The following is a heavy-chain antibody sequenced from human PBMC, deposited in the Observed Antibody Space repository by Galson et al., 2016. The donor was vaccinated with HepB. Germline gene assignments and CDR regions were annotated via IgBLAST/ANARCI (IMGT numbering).Heavy chain of an antibody. J-gene: IGHJ3*02. Sequence: SVKVSCKAAGGTFSSYAFDWVRQAPGQGLEWMGGILPILGTADYAQKFQGRLTITADEYTSTAYMELNSLISKDTAVYHCAPHSHESSGYGGLDIWGQGTMVTVSS. CDR3: APHSHESSGYGGLDI. V-gene: IGHV1-69*13. CDR2: ILPILGTA. CDR1: GGTFSSYA. D-gene: IGHD3-22*01.